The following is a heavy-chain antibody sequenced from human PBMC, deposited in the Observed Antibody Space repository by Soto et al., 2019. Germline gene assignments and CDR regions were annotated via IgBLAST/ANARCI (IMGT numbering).Heavy chain of an antibody. V-gene: IGHV3-30*18. CDR2: ISYDGSNK. CDR3: AKTYYDFWSGHRYYYYGMDV. D-gene: IGHD3-3*01. Sequence: PGGSLRLSCAASGFTFSSYGMHWVRQAPGKGLEWVAVISYDGSNKYYADSVKGRFTISRDNSKNTLYLQMNSLRAEDTAVYYCAKTYYDFWSGHRYYYYGMDVWGQGTTVTVSS. CDR1: GFTFSSYG. J-gene: IGHJ6*02.